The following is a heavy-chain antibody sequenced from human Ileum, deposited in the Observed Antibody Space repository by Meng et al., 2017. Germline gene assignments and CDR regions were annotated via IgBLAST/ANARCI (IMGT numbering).Heavy chain of an antibody. CDR3: ARHDYGDPTAAFDY. Sequence: QVQLQCPGPVLVNPSRTLSLTCAVSGASISTSNMWNWVRQPPGKGLEWIGEIHHSGPTNYNPSLKSRVTISLDKSKTQFSLELRSVTAADTAVYYCARHDYGDPTAAFDYWGQGTLVTVSS. J-gene: IGHJ4*02. CDR1: GASISTSNM. V-gene: IGHV4-4*02. CDR2: IHHSGPT. D-gene: IGHD4-17*01.